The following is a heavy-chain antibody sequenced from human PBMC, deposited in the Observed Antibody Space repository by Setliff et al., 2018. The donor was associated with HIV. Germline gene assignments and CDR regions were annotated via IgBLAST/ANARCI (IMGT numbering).Heavy chain of an antibody. J-gene: IGHJ6*02. CDR1: GYSFSTYG. CDR3: AKDISASALYYYGMDV. Sequence: ASVKVSCKASGYSFSTYGISWMRQAPGQGLEWLGWISGYNANTNYAQNLQGKVIMTTDTSTSTAYMEVRSLTSDDTAVYYCAKDISASALYYYGMDVWGQGTTVTVSS. D-gene: IGHD6-13*01. V-gene: IGHV1-18*01. CDR2: ISGYNANT.